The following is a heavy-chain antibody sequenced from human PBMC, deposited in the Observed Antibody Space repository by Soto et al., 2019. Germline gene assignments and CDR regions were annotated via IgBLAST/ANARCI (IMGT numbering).Heavy chain of an antibody. J-gene: IGHJ4*02. CDR3: AKDSWYFDL. D-gene: IGHD6-13*01. CDR1: GFVFDTFS. CDR2: IDTSGHST. Sequence: GGSMRLSCEAWGFVFDTFSLHWVRHVPGTWLVWVARIDTSGHSTHYAVSVKGRFTISRDNAKNTVSLQMNSLRVEDTGVYYCAKDSWYFDLWSQGSQVTVSS. V-gene: IGHV3-74*01.